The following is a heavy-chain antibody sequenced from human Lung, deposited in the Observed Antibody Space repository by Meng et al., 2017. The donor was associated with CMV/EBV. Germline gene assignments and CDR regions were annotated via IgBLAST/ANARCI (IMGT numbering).Heavy chain of an antibody. D-gene: IGHD1-26*01. CDR3: VRAVGAGRIYARDV. CDR1: GGTFSNYA. CDR2: ITPLFGTA. J-gene: IGHJ6*01. V-gene: IGHV1-69*05. Sequence: SVKVSCKASGGTFSNYALGWVRQAPGQGLEWMGGITPLFGTAKYAQKFQGRVSINTDESTTTAYMELSSLRSDDTAVYYCVRAVGAGRIYARDVWGQGHXVTVDS.